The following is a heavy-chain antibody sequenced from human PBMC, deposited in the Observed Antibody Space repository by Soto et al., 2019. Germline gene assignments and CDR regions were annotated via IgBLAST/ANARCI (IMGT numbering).Heavy chain of an antibody. D-gene: IGHD4-17*01. CDR1: GFALTYIGEG. Sequence: SGPTLVNPTQTLTLTCTFSGFALTYIGEGVGWIRQPPGKALEWLALVYWDDDKRYNPSLRSRLTITKDTSKNQVVLTMTNMDPVDTATYYCAHTVCRLRPLGYFQHWGQGTLVTVSS. CDR2: VYWDDDK. V-gene: IGHV2-5*02. CDR3: AHTVCRLRPLGYFQH. J-gene: IGHJ1*01.